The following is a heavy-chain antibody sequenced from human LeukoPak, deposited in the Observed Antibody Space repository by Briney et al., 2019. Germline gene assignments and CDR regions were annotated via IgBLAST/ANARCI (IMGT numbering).Heavy chain of an antibody. Sequence: GGSLRLSCAASGFSFSNYWMSWVRQAPGKGLEWVDSISENGRAKPYVASVRGRFTISRDNTKNSLYLQMNSLRVEDTAVYYCARGGAAAARKRGIDYWGQGTLVTVSS. CDR1: GFSFSNYW. D-gene: IGHD6-13*01. J-gene: IGHJ4*02. V-gene: IGHV3-7*01. CDR2: ISENGRAK. CDR3: ARGGAAAARKRGIDY.